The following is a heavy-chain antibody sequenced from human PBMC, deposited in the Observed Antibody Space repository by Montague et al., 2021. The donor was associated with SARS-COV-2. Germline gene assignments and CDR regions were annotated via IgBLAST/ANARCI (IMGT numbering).Heavy chain of an antibody. V-gene: IGHV4-59*11. J-gene: IGHJ5*02. Sequence: SETLSLTCTVSGGSMSDHYWAWIRQPPGKGLEWLAYIYYSGGIXSXASXXXRVSMSVDTSKSQFSLKLTSVTAADTAVYYCARAVSVRRAVNWFDPWGQGTLVTVSS. CDR1: GGSMSDHY. CDR2: IYYSGGI. CDR3: ARAVSVRRAVNWFDP. D-gene: IGHD3-10*01.